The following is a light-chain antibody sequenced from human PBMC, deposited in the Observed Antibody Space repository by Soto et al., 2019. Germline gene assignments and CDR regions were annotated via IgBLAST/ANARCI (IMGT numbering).Light chain of an antibody. CDR1: QSISSNS. J-gene: IGKJ2*01. Sequence: EIVLTQSPGTLSLSPGERVTLSCGASQSISSNSLAWYQQKPGQAPRLLIYGASSRATGIPDRFSGSGSGTDFTLTISRLEPTDFAVYFCQQYGTSPYTFGQGTKLQIK. CDR2: GAS. V-gene: IGKV3-20*01. CDR3: QQYGTSPYT.